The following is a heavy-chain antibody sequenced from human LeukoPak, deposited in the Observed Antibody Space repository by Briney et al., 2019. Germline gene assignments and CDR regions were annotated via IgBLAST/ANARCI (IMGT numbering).Heavy chain of an antibody. D-gene: IGHD3-9*01. CDR2: IYYSGST. Sequence: PSETLSLTCTVSGGSISSYYWSWIRQPPGKGLEWIGYIYYSGSTNYNPSLKSRVTISVDTSKNQFSLKLSSVTAADTAVYYCARDPRNYDILTGYYPNYFDYWGQGTLVTVSS. J-gene: IGHJ4*02. CDR1: GGSISSYY. V-gene: IGHV4-59*12. CDR3: ARDPRNYDILTGYYPNYFDY.